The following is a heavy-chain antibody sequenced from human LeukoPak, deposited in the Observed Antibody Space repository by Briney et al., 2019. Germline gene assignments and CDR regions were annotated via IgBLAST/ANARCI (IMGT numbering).Heavy chain of an antibody. CDR2: ISYDRSNK. J-gene: IGHJ4*02. CDR1: GFAVSSNY. Sequence: PGGSLRLSCAASGFAVSSNYMSWVRQAHGKGLERVAVISYDRSNKYYADSVKGRFTISRDNSKNTLYLQMNSLRAEDTAVYYCARVVGSGSFDYWGQGTLVTVSS. D-gene: IGHD3-22*01. V-gene: IGHV3-30-3*01. CDR3: ARVVGSGSFDY.